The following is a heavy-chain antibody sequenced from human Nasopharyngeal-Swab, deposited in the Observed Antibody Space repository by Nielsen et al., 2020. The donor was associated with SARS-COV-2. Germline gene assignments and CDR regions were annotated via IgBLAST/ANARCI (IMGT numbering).Heavy chain of an antibody. J-gene: IGHJ4*02. Sequence: GESLKISCAASGFTVSSNYMSWVRQAPGKGLEWVSVIYSGGSTYYADSVKGRFTISRDNAKNSLYLQMNSLRAEDTAVYYCARDYYAYCGGDCYSGPNYFDYWGQGTLVTVSS. CDR3: ARDYYAYCGGDCYSGPNYFDY. CDR1: GFTVSSNY. CDR2: IYSGGST. D-gene: IGHD2-21*02. V-gene: IGHV3-66*01.